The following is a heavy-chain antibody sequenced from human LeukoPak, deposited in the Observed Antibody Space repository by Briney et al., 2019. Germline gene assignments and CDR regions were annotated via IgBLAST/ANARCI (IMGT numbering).Heavy chain of an antibody. V-gene: IGHV3-64D*09. Sequence: GGSLRLSCSASGFTFSTYAMHWVRQAPGKGLEFVSAISSDGDSTYNADSVKGRFTISRDNSKNTLYLQMSSLRTEDTAVYYCVRSSASSGPNCFDPWGQGTLVTVSS. CDR3: VRSSASSGPNCFDP. J-gene: IGHJ5*02. D-gene: IGHD3-10*01. CDR1: GFTFSTYA. CDR2: ISSDGDST.